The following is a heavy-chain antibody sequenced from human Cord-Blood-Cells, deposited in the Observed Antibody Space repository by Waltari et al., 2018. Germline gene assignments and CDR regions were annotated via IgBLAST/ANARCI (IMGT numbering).Heavy chain of an antibody. D-gene: IGHD6-13*01. CDR3: ARTPGSSWFNYFDY. V-gene: IGHV1-2*02. CDR1: GYTFTGYY. Sequence: QVQLVQSGAEVKKPGASVKVSCKASGYTFTGYYMHWVRQAPGQGLEWMGWINPNGWGTNNAQKFQGRVTMTRDTSISTAYMELSRLRSDDTAVYYCARTPGSSWFNYFDYWGQGTLVTVSS. CDR2: INPNGWGT. J-gene: IGHJ4*02.